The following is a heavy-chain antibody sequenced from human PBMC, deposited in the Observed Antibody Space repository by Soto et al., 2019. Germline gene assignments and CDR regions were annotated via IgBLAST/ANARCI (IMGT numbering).Heavy chain of an antibody. J-gene: IGHJ4*02. Sequence: GGSLRLSCAASGFTFSSYAMHWVRQAPGKGLEWVAVISYDGSNKYYADSVKGRFTISRDNSKNTLYLQMNSLRAEDTAVYYCAKARNLGYCSGGSCYVFDYWGQGTLVTVSS. V-gene: IGHV3-30-3*01. CDR2: ISYDGSNK. CDR1: GFTFSSYA. CDR3: AKARNLGYCSGGSCYVFDY. D-gene: IGHD2-15*01.